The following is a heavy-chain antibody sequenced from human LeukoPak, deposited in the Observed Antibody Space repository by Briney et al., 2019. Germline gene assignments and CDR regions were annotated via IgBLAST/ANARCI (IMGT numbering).Heavy chain of an antibody. V-gene: IGHV3-23*01. CDR3: ARRFMYYFDY. CDR1: GFTFSDYT. J-gene: IGHJ4*02. CDR2: INGGGGYT. D-gene: IGHD3-10*02. Sequence: GGSLRLSCAASGFTFSDYTMNWVRQAPGKGLEWVSGINGGGGYTYYADSVKGRFTIPRDNSKNTLYLQMNSLRAEDTALYFCARRFMYYFDYWGQGTLVTASS.